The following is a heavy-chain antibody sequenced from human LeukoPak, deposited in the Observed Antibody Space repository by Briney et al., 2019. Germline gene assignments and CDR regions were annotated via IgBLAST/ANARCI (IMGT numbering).Heavy chain of an antibody. CDR2: ISGSGGNT. CDR1: GFTFSNYY. J-gene: IGHJ4*02. Sequence: GGSLRLSCAASGFTFSNYYMSWIRQAPGKGLEWVSTISGSGGNTYYADSVKGRFTISRDNSKNTLYLQMNSLRAEDTAVYYCAKETWFGELSPDCWGQGTLVTVSS. V-gene: IGHV3-23*01. CDR3: AKETWFGELSPDC. D-gene: IGHD3-10*01.